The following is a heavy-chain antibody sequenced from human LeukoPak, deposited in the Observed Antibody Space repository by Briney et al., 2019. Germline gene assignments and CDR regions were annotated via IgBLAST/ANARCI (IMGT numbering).Heavy chain of an antibody. Sequence: GGSLRLSCAASGFTFSSYGMHWVRQAPGKGLEWVAVISYDGSNKYYADSVKGRFTISRDNSKNTLYLQMSSLRAEDTAVYYCAKEGYGDYKKDYYYYGMDVWGQGTTVTVSS. CDR1: GFTFSSYG. CDR3: AKEGYGDYKKDYYYYGMDV. D-gene: IGHD4-17*01. J-gene: IGHJ6*02. V-gene: IGHV3-30*18. CDR2: ISYDGSNK.